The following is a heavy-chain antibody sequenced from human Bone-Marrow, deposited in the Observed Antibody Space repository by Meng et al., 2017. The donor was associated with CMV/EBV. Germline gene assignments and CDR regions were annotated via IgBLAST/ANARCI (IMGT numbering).Heavy chain of an antibody. D-gene: IGHD2-21*01. CDR2: ISGSGGST. Sequence: GESLKISCAASGFTFSNAWMSWVRQAPGKGLEWVSAISGSGGSTYYADSVKGRFTISRDNSKNTLYLQMNSLRAEDTAVYYCAKHIVVVIATHDAFDIWGQGTMVTVSS. V-gene: IGHV3-23*01. J-gene: IGHJ3*02. CDR3: AKHIVVVIATHDAFDI. CDR1: GFTFSNAW.